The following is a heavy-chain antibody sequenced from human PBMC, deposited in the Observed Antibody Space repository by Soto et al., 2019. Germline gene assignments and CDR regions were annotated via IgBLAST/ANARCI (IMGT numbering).Heavy chain of an antibody. CDR3: ARVERGTATTVVDAFDI. J-gene: IGHJ3*02. D-gene: IGHD1-1*01. Sequence: QVQLQQWGAGLVKPSETLSLTCAVYGGFVSSGSYYWSWNRQPPGKGLEWIGEMSHSGGTHFNPSLKSRGTISVDTSKNQFYLKMSSVTAADTALYYCARVERGTATTVVDAFDIWGPGTMVTVSS. V-gene: IGHV4-34*01. CDR1: GGFVSSGSYY. CDR2: MSHSGGT.